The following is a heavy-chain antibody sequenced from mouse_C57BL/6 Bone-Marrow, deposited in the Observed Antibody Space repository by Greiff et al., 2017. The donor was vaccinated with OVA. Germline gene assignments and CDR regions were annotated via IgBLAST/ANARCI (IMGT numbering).Heavy chain of an antibody. Sequence: EVKVEESGGGLVKPGGSLKLSCAASGFTFSSYAMSWVRQTPEKRLEWVATISDGGSYTYYPDNVKGRFTISRDNAKNNLYLQMSHLKSEDTAMYYCAREKGDYWGQGTTLTVSS. CDR3: AREKGDY. V-gene: IGHV5-4*01. J-gene: IGHJ2*01. CDR2: ISDGGSYT. CDR1: GFTFSSYA.